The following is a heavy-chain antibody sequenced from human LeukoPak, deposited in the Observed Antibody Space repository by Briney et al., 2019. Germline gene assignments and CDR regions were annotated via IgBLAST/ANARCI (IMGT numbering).Heavy chain of an antibody. V-gene: IGHV1-69*04. CDR2: IIPILGIA. D-gene: IGHD6-19*01. Sequence: SVKVPCKASGGTFSSYAISWVRQAPGQGLEWMGRIIPILGIANYAQKFQGRVTITADKSTSTAYMELSSLRSEDTAVYYCARDLAVAGLFDYWGQGTLVTVSS. CDR3: ARDLAVAGLFDY. CDR1: GGTFSSYA. J-gene: IGHJ4*02.